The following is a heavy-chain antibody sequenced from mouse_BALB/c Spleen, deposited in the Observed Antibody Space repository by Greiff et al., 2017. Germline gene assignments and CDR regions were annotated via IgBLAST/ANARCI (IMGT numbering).Heavy chain of an antibody. CDR3: ARGVYYGSSYVYWYFDV. V-gene: IGHV1-54*01. CDR2: INPGSGGT. D-gene: IGHD1-1*01. J-gene: IGHJ1*01. Sequence: QVQLQQSGAELVRPGTSVKVSCNASGYSFTNYFIQWVKQRPGQGLEWIGGINPGSGGTNYNEKFKGKSTLTADKSSSTAYMQLSSLTSDDPAVYSCARGVYYGSSYVYWYFDVWGAGTSVTVSS. CDR1: GYSFTNYF.